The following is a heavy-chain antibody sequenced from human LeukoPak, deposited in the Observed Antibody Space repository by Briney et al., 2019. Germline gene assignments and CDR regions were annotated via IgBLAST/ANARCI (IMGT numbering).Heavy chain of an antibody. CDR3: ARAKERGVAIIDY. CDR1: GYTFTSYY. D-gene: IGHD1-1*01. Sequence: GASVKVSCKASGYTFTSYYMHWVRQAPGQGLEWMGIINPSGGSTSSAQKFEGRVTMHRDTSTSTVYMELSSLRSEDTAVYYCARAKERGVAIIDYWGQGTLVTVSS. V-gene: IGHV1-46*01. J-gene: IGHJ4*01. CDR2: INPSGGST.